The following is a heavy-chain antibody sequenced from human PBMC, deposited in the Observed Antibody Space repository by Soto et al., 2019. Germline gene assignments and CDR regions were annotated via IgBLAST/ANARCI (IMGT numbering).Heavy chain of an antibody. CDR3: ARDYDYIWGSYRYIPGY. Sequence: SETLSLTCTVSGGSISSGGYYWSWIRQHPGKGLEWIGYIYYSGSTYYNPSLKSRVTISVDTSKNQFSLKLSSVTAADTAVYYCARDYDYIWGSYRYIPGYWGQGTLVTVSS. D-gene: IGHD3-16*02. V-gene: IGHV4-31*03. CDR2: IYYSGST. CDR1: GGSISSGGYY. J-gene: IGHJ4*02.